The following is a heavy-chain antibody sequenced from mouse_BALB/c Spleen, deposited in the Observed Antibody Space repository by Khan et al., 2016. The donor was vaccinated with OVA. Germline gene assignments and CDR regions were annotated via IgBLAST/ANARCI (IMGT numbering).Heavy chain of an antibody. CDR2: INTHSGVP. CDR1: GYTFTTAG. Sequence: QIQLVQSGPELKKPGETVRISCKASGYTFTTAGIQWVQKMPGKGLKWIGWINTHSGVPKYAEDFKGRFAFSLEISVSTAYLQITNLKNEDTATXCCERGGADYYRSDGGVMEYWGQGTSVTVSS. V-gene: IGHV9-4*02. D-gene: IGHD2-12*01. CDR3: ERGGADYYRSDGGVMEY. J-gene: IGHJ4*01.